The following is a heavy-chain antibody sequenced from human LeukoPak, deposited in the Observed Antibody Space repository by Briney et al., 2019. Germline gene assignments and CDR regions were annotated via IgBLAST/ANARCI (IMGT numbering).Heavy chain of an antibody. J-gene: IGHJ4*02. D-gene: IGHD6-19*01. V-gene: IGHV3-23*01. CDR2: ISGSGGST. CDR1: VFTFSSYA. Sequence: GGSLRLSCAASVFTFSSYAMSWVRQAPGKGLEWVSAISGSGGSTYYADSVKGRFTISRDNSKNTLYLQMNSLRAEDTAVYYCAKDLTLAVAGTWAYWGQGTLVTVSS. CDR3: AKDLTLAVAGTWAY.